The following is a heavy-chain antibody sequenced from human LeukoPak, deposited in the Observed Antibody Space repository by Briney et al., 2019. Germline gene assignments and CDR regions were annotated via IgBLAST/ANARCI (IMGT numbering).Heavy chain of an antibody. D-gene: IGHD1-26*01. CDR2: MNPNSGNT. CDR1: GYTFTSYD. Sequence: ASVKASCKASGYTFTSYDINWVRQATGQGLEWMGWMNPNSGNTGYAQKFQGRVTMTRNTSISTAYMELSSLRAEDTALYYCAKASGSGYGKDYFDYWGQGTLVTVSS. V-gene: IGHV1-8*01. CDR3: AKASGSGYGKDYFDY. J-gene: IGHJ4*02.